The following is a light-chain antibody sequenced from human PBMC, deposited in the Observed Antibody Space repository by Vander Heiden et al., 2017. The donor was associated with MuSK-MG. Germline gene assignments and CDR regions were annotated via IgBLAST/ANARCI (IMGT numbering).Light chain of an antibody. J-gene: IGLJ3*02. CDR2: ETN. V-gene: IGLV3-19*02. CDR1: TLRRYH. Sequence: SSELTQDPTVSVALGQTLRTTCPAETLRRYHAIWYQQKPGLAPVRDTDETNNRPSGVPDRFSGSTAGKTGSWRITGDRPQDEADDDCNDGAASGGHRVFGGGTSLTVL. CDR3: NDGAASGGHRV.